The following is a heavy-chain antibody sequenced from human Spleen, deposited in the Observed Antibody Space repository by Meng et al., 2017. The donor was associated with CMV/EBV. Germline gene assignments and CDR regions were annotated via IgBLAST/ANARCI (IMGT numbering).Heavy chain of an antibody. CDR2: INWSGNR. CDR1: GFKFDDYG. V-gene: IGHV3-20*03. J-gene: IGHJ6*02. CDR3: AREIVAVREYHYGMDV. D-gene: IGHD6-6*01. Sequence: GFKFDDYGMNWVRQAPGKGPEWVSGINWSGNRAYADSLKGRFTISRDNAKNSLYLQINSLRAEDTALYYCAREIVAVREYHYGMDVWGQGTSVTVSS.